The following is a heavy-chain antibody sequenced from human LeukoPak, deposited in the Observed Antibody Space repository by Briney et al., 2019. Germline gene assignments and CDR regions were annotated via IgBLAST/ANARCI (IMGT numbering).Heavy chain of an antibody. D-gene: IGHD3-22*01. CDR1: GYTFTGYY. CDR3: ARGGVAHYYDSSGYYYSRDNWFDP. V-gene: IGHV1-2*06. J-gene: IGHJ5*02. CDR2: INPNSGGT. Sequence: GASVKVSCKASGYTFTGYYMHWVRQAPGQGLEWMGRINPNSGGTNYAQEFQGRVTMTRDTSISTAYMELSRLRSDDTAVYYCARGGVAHYYDSSGYYYSRDNWFDPWGQGTLVTVSS.